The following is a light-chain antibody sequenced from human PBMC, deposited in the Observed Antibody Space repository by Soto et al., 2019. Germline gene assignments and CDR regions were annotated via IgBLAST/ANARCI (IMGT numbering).Light chain of an antibody. CDR3: QQYNDYPWT. Sequence: DIPMTQSPSTLSASVGDRVTITCRASQSVSNLLAWYQQRPGKAPKLLIYKASSLETGVPSRFSGSGSGTEFTLTISSLQPDDFATYYCQQYNDYPWTFGQGTKVEIK. CDR1: QSVSNL. V-gene: IGKV1-5*03. CDR2: KAS. J-gene: IGKJ1*01.